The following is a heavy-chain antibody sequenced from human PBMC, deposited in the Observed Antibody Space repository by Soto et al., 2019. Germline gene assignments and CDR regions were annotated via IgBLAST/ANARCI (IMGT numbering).Heavy chain of an antibody. V-gene: IGHV3-21*01. D-gene: IGHD6-19*01. CDR3: ARGIAVADTWWYDP. CDR1: GFTFSTYS. J-gene: IGHJ5*02. CDR2: ISSSSSYI. Sequence: EVQLVESGGGLVKPGGSLRLSCAASGFTFSTYSMNWVRQAPGKGLEWVSSISSSSSYIYYADSVKGRFTISRDNAKNSLYLKMNSLRGEDTAVYYCARGIAVADTWWYDPWGQGTLVTVSS.